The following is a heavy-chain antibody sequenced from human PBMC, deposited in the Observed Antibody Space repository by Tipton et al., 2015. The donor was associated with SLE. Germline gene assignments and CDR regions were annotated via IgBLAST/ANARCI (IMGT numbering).Heavy chain of an antibody. V-gene: IGHV4-39*07. D-gene: IGHD1-7*01. CDR1: GGSISSSSYY. Sequence: TLSLTCTVSGGSISSSSYYWGWIRQPPGKGLVWIGSIYYSGSTNYNPSLKSRVTISVDTSKNPFSLKLSSVTAADTAVYYCARLQWNFSYWGQGTLVTVSS. CDR2: IYYSGST. CDR3: ARLQWNFSY. J-gene: IGHJ4*02.